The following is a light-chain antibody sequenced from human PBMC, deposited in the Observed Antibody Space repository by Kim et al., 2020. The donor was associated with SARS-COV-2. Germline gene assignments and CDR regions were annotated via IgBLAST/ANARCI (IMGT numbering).Light chain of an antibody. J-gene: IGKJ1*01. CDR3: MQSLQTPPWT. CDR2: LGS. V-gene: IGKV2-28*01. Sequence: DIVMTQSPLSLPVTPGEPASISCRSSQSLPHSNGYNYLDWYLQKQGQSPQLLIYLGSNRASGVPDRFSGSGSGTDFTLKIIRVEAEYFGVYYCMQSLQTPPWTFGRGTKVDIK. CDR1: QSLPHSNGYNY.